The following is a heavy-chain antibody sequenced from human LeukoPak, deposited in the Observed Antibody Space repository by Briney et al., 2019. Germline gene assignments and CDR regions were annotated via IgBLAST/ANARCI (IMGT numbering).Heavy chain of an antibody. CDR1: AYSFTNYG. Sequence: ASVKVSCKTSAYSFTNYGITWVRQAPGQGLEWMGWISTYNSNTNYAQKFQGRVTMTTDTSTSTAYMELRSLRSDDTAVYYCAREPFADYDSSGYLPSPFDYWGRGTLVTVSS. CDR3: AREPFADYDSSGYLPSPFDY. D-gene: IGHD3-22*01. V-gene: IGHV1-18*01. J-gene: IGHJ4*02. CDR2: ISTYNSNT.